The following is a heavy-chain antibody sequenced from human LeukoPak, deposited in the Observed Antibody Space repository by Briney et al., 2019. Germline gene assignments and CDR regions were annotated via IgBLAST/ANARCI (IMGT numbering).Heavy chain of an antibody. CDR1: GYSFTNYW. Sequence: GESLQISCKGSGYSFTNYWIAWVRQMPGKGLEWMGTIYPGDSDTRYRPSFQGQVTISADKSISTAYLQWSSLKASDTAMYYCARRADSSAYYILDSWGQGTLVTVSS. D-gene: IGHD6-19*01. CDR2: IYPGDSDT. V-gene: IGHV5-51*01. J-gene: IGHJ4*02. CDR3: ARRADSSAYYILDS.